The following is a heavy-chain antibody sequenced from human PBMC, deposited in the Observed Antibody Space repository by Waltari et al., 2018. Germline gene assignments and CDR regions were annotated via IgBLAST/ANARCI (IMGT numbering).Heavy chain of an antibody. Sequence: QVQLQQWGAGLLKPSETLSLTCAVYGGSFRGYYWSWIRQPPGKGLEWIGEINHSGSTNYNPSLKSRVTISVDTSKNQFSLKLSSVTAADTAVYYCARGQPSWGTQGGFDYWGQGTLVTVSS. J-gene: IGHJ4*02. CDR1: GGSFRGYY. CDR3: ARGQPSWGTQGGFDY. D-gene: IGHD3-16*01. CDR2: INHSGST. V-gene: IGHV4-34*01.